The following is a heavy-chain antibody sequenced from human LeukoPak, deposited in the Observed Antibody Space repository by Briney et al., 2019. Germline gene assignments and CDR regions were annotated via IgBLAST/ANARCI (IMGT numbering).Heavy chain of an antibody. V-gene: IGHV4-59*01. CDR1: GGSISSYY. CDR3: ARARFPAAATLDY. J-gene: IGHJ4*02. CDR2: IYYSGST. D-gene: IGHD6-13*01. Sequence: SETLSLTCTVSGGSISSYYWSWIRQPPGKGLEWIGYIYYSGSTNYNPSLKSRVTISVDTSKNQFSLKLSSVTAADTAVYYCARARFPAAATLDYWGQGTLVTVSS.